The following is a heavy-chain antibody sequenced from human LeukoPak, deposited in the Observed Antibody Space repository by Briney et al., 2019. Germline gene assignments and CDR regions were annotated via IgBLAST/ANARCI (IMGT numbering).Heavy chain of an antibody. CDR1: GGTFSSYA. D-gene: IGHD5-24*01. CDR2: IIPIFGTA. Sequence: ASVKVSCKASGGTFSSYAISWVRQAPGQGLEWMGGIIPIFGTANYAQKFQGRVTITADESTSTAYMELSSLRSEDTAVYYCARGGSGDVEMATSIGNIWGQGTMVTVSS. J-gene: IGHJ3*02. V-gene: IGHV1-69*13. CDR3: ARGGSGDVEMATSIGNI.